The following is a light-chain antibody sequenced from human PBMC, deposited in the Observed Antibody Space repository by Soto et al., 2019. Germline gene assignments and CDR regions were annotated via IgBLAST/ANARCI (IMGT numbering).Light chain of an antibody. CDR2: GAS. V-gene: IGKV3-15*01. Sequence: EIVMTQSPATLSVSPGERATLSCRASQSVSSNLAWYQQKPGQAPRLLIYGASTRATGIPARFSGSGSGTEFTLTISSLQSEDFALYYCQQYNNWLRGFGGGTQVEIK. J-gene: IGKJ4*02. CDR1: QSVSSN. CDR3: QQYNNWLRG.